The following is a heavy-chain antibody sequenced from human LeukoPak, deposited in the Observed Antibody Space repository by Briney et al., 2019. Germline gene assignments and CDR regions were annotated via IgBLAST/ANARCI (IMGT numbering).Heavy chain of an antibody. J-gene: IGHJ4*02. Sequence: PSETLSLTCTVSGGSISGSCCYWGWIRQTPGKDLEWIGSTSYSGSTHYNPSFKSRVAMSVDTSKNQFSLRLSSVTAADTAVYYCARSTGSTMFIDYRGQGTLVTVSS. CDR2: TSYSGST. CDR3: ARSTGSTMFIDY. D-gene: IGHD3-10*02. CDR1: GGSISGSCCY. V-gene: IGHV4-39*07.